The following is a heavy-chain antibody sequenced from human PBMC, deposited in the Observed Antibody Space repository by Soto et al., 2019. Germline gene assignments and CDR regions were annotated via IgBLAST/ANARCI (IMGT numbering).Heavy chain of an antibody. CDR2: IYYSGST. V-gene: IGHV4-59*01. Sequence: SETLSLTCTVSGGSISSYYWSWIRQPPGKGLEWIGYIYYSGSTNYNPSLKSRVTISVDTSKNQFSLKLSSVTAADTAVYYCARSRCSSTSCYAGRGINWFDPWGQGTLVTVSS. J-gene: IGHJ5*02. D-gene: IGHD2-2*01. CDR1: GGSISSYY. CDR3: ARSRCSSTSCYAGRGINWFDP.